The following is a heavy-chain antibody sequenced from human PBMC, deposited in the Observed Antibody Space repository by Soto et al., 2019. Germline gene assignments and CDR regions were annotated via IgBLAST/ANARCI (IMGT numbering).Heavy chain of an antibody. CDR1: GGTFSSYT. D-gene: IGHD6-19*01. Sequence: QVQLVQSGAEVKKPGSSVKVSCKASGGTFSSYTISWVRQAPGQGLEWMGRIIPILGIANYAQKFQGRVTITADKSTSTAYMELSSLRSEDTAVYYCARDRGRSGRYSRDDAFDIWGQGTMVTVSS. CDR3: ARDRGRSGRYSRDDAFDI. CDR2: IIPILGIA. V-gene: IGHV1-69*08. J-gene: IGHJ3*02.